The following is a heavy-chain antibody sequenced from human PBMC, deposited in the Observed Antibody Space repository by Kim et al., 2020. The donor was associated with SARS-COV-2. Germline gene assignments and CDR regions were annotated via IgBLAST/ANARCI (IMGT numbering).Heavy chain of an antibody. Sequence: SETLSLTCTVSGGSFSSGGYYWSWIRQDPGKGLEWIRYIYYSGSTYHNPSIKSRVTISASKYKNQFSLKLRSVTATATALYYCARGSGIYDSNGYYYVD. CDR2: IYYSGST. J-gene: IGHJ4*01. D-gene: IGHD3-22*01. CDR3: ARGSGIYDSNGYYYVD. CDR1: GGSFSSGGYY. V-gene: IGHV4-31*03.